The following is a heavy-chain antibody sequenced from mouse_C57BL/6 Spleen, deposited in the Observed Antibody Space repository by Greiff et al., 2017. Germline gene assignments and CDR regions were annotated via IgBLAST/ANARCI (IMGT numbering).Heavy chain of an antibody. CDR3: ARGDDGYSLFDY. V-gene: IGHV1-80*01. D-gene: IGHD2-3*01. CDR2: LYPGDGDT. CDR1: GYAFSSYW. Sequence: VQLQQSGAELVKPGASVKISCKASGYAFSSYWMNWVKQRPGKGLEWIGQLYPGDGDTNYNGKFKGKATLTADKSSSTAYMQLSSLTSEDSAVYFCARGDDGYSLFDYWGQGTTLTVSS. J-gene: IGHJ2*01.